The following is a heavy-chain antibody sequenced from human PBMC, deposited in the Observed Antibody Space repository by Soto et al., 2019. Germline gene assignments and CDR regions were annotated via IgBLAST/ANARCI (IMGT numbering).Heavy chain of an antibody. CDR1: GFTFSSYS. CDR2: ISSSSSYI. CDR3: ARDLATVTTYYYYGMDV. V-gene: IGHV3-21*01. D-gene: IGHD4-4*01. Sequence: KAGGSLRLSCAASGFTFSSYSMNWVRQAPGKGLEWVSSISSSSSYIYYADSVKGRFTISRDNAKNSLYLQMNSLRAEDTAVYYCARDLATVTTYYYYGMDVWGQGTTVTVSS. J-gene: IGHJ6*02.